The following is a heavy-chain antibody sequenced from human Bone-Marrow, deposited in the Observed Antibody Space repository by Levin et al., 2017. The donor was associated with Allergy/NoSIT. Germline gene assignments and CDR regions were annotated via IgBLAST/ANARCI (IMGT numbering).Heavy chain of an antibody. V-gene: IGHV3-30*18. CDR1: GFTFSSYG. CDR3: AKDACSGGSCYYFDS. Sequence: AGGSLRLSCTASGFTFSSYGIHWVRQAPGKGLEWVAVISFDGSNKNYAASVKGRFTISRDNSKYTLDLQVNRLRIEDTAVYYCAKDACSGGSCYYFDSWGQGTLVTVSS. D-gene: IGHD2-15*01. CDR2: ISFDGSNK. J-gene: IGHJ4*02.